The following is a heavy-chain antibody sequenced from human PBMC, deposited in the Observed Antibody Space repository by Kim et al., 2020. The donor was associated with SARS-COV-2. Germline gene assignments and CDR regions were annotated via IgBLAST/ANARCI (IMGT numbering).Heavy chain of an antibody. CDR3: ARRGVTTTAYYGMDV. CDR1: GYTFTGYY. CDR2: INPNSGGT. J-gene: IGHJ6*02. D-gene: IGHD4-17*01. Sequence: ASVKVSCKASGYTFTGYYMHWVRQAPGQGLEWMGWINPNSGGTNYAQKFQGWVTMTRDTSISTAYMELSRLRSDDTAVYYCARRGVTTTAYYGMDVWGQGTTVTVSS. V-gene: IGHV1-2*04.